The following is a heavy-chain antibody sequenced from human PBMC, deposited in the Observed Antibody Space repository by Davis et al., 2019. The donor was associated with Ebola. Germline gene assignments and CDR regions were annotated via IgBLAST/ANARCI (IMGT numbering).Heavy chain of an antibody. CDR3: ARDRGVGVTDY. J-gene: IGHJ4*02. D-gene: IGHD1-26*01. CDR1: GATFSKNA. V-gene: IGHV1-69*13. Sequence: SVKVSCKAYGATFSKNAFHWVRLAPGQGLEWMGGIIPILGSTNYAQNFQGRVALTADESTSTAYMELSGLRSEDTAVYYCARDRGVGVTDYWGQGTLVTVSS. CDR2: IIPILGST.